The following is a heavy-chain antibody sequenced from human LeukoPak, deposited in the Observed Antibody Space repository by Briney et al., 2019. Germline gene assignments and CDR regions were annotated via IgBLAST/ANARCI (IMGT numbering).Heavy chain of an antibody. V-gene: IGHV3-21*01. Sequence: PGGSLRLSCAASGFTFSSYSMNWVRQAPGKGLEWVSSISSSSSYIYYADSVEGRFTISRDNAKNSLYLQMNSLRAEDTAVYYCARDSGDSSGYYFDAFDIWGRGTMVAVSS. D-gene: IGHD3-22*01. CDR3: ARDSGDSSGYYFDAFDI. CDR1: GFTFSSYS. J-gene: IGHJ3*02. CDR2: ISSSSSYI.